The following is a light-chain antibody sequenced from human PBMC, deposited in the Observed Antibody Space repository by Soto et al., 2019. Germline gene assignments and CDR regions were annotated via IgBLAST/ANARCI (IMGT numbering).Light chain of an antibody. CDR3: QQYYDWPRT. CDR1: QSVSDY. CDR2: GAS. J-gene: IGKJ1*01. Sequence: EVVLTQSPATLSLSPGERATLSCRASQSVSDYLAWYQQKPGQAPRLLIYGASTRATGIPARFSGSGSGTEFTLTISSLQSEDFAVYYCQQYYDWPRTFGQGTKVDIK. V-gene: IGKV3-15*01.